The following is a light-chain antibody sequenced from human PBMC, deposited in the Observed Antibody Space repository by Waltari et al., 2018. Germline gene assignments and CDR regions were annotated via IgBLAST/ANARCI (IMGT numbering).Light chain of an antibody. CDR3: SSYAGSDNLI. V-gene: IGLV2-8*01. CDR2: EVS. J-gene: IGLJ2*01. Sequence: QSALTQPPSASGSPGQSVTISCTGTSTDVAVYNYVSWYQQPPGKAPTPMIYEVSKRPPGVPDRFSGSKSGNAASLTVSGLQAEDEADYYGSSYAGSDNLIFGGGTKLTVL. CDR1: STDVAVYNY.